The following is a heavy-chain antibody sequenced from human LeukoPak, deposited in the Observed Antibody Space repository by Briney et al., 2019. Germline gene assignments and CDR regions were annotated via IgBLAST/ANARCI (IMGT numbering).Heavy chain of an antibody. CDR3: ARELRTFDS. Sequence: GGSLRLSCAASGFTFSSYWMTWVRQAPGKGLEWVANIKHNGDELNYVDSVEDRFTISRDNAKDSLYLHMTGLRAEDTAVYYCARELRTFDSWGQGTLVTVSS. J-gene: IGHJ4*02. CDR2: IKHNGDEL. V-gene: IGHV3-7*01. CDR1: GFTFSSYW. D-gene: IGHD3-16*01.